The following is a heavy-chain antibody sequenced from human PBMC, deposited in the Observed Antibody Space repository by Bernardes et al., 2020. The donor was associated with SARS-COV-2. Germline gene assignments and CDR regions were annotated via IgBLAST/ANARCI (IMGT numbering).Heavy chain of an antibody. CDR3: ATGNRDDAFEM. Sequence: VRVSCKASGNSFNGDYIHWVRQAPGQGLEWMGWINPNSGGTSYAQKSQGRVTMTRDTSISTVFMELSGLRSDDTAVYYCATGNRDDAFEMWGQGTVVTVSS. V-gene: IGHV1-2*02. J-gene: IGHJ3*02. CDR2: INPNSGGT. CDR1: GNSFNGDY.